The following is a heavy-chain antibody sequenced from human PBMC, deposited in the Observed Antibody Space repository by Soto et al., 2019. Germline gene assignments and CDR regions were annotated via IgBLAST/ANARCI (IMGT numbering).Heavy chain of an antibody. CDR1: GFTFSSYS. Sequence: GGSLRLSCAASGFTFSSYSMNWVRQAPGKGLEWVSYISSSSSTIYYADSVKGRFTISRDNAKNSLYLQMNSLRAEDTAVYYCAEEGIQLWQMPIDYWGQGTLVTVSS. J-gene: IGHJ4*02. CDR3: AEEGIQLWQMPIDY. V-gene: IGHV3-48*01. D-gene: IGHD5-18*01. CDR2: ISSSSSTI.